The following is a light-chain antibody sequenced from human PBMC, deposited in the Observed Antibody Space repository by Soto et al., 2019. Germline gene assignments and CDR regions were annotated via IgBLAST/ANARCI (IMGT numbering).Light chain of an antibody. CDR2: DVS. V-gene: IGLV2-14*03. CDR1: SSDVGGYNY. CDR3: SSYTSSSTRV. Sequence: QSALTQPASLSGSPGQSITISCTVTSSDVGGYNYVSWYQHHPGKAPKLMIYDVSNRPSGFSNHFSVFKSGNTASLTISGLQAYDEADDYYSSYTSSSTRVCATGTE. J-gene: IGLJ1*01.